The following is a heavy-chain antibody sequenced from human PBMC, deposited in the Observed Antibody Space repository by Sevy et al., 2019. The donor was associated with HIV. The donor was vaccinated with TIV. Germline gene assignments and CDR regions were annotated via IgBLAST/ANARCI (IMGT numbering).Heavy chain of an antibody. CDR1: GGTFSNYA. Sequence: ASVKVSCKASGGTFSNYALSWARQAPGQGLEWMGGIIPIFGTTNFAQTFQGRVTITADEFPRTAYMELNSLRSADTAVYYCARTPILVIPGATDLYFDNWGQGTLVTVSS. J-gene: IGHJ4*02. CDR3: ARTPILVIPGATDLYFDN. CDR2: IIPIFGTT. D-gene: IGHD2-2*01. V-gene: IGHV1-69*13.